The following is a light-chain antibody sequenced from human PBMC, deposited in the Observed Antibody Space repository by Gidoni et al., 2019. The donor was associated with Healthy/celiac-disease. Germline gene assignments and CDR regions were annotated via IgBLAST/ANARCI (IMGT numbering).Light chain of an antibody. V-gene: IGKV1-8*01. Sequence: AILTTQSPSSFSASTGDRVTITSRASQGICSYLAWYQQKPGQAPKLLIYAASTLQSGVPSSFSGSGSGTDFTLTISCRQSEDFATYYCQQYYSYPRTFGQGTKVEIK. CDR3: QQYYSYPRT. CDR1: QGICSY. CDR2: AAS. J-gene: IGKJ1*01.